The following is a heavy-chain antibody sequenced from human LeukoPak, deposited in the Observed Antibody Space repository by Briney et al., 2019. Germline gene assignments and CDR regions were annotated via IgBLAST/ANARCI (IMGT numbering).Heavy chain of an antibody. CDR1: GFTFSDYY. J-gene: IGHJ3*02. CDR3: AKAGGSGYYNDAFDI. D-gene: IGHD3-22*01. CDR2: ITWNSDRK. Sequence: PGGSLRLSCAASGFTFSDYYMSWIRQAPGKGLEWVSGITWNSDRKGYADSVRGRFTISRDNAKNSLYLQMNSLRAEDTALYYCAKAGGSGYYNDAFDIWGQGTMVTVSS. V-gene: IGHV3-9*01.